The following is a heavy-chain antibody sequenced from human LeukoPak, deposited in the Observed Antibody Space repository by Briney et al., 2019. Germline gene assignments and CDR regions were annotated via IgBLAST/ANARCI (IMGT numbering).Heavy chain of an antibody. CDR3: VREFSSGWSYYFDY. D-gene: IGHD6-19*01. Sequence: PSETLSLTCTVSGGSISGSYWSWLRQPPGKGLEWIGYIYYGGSTNYNASLRNRVTISVDASKNQVSLQLNSLTAADTAVFYCVREFSSGWSYYFDYWGQGTLVTVSS. V-gene: IGHV4-59*01. CDR1: GGSISGSY. CDR2: IYYGGST. J-gene: IGHJ4*02.